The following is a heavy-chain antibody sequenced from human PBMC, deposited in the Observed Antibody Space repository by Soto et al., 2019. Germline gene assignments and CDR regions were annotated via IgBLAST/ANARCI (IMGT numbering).Heavy chain of an antibody. V-gene: IGHV1-58*02. Sequence: ASVKVSCKASGFTFTSSAMQWVRQARGQRLEWIGWIVVGSGNTNYAQKFQERVTITRDMSTSTAYMELSSLRSEDTAVYYCAAWKPGYSGYDRGFDYWGQGTLVTVSS. J-gene: IGHJ4*02. CDR2: IVVGSGNT. CDR3: AAWKPGYSGYDRGFDY. D-gene: IGHD5-12*01. CDR1: GFTFTSSA.